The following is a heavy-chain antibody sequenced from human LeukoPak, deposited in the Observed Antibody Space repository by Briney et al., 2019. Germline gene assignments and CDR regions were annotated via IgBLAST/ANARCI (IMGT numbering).Heavy chain of an antibody. Sequence: SETLSLTCAVSGYSISSGYYWGWIRQPPGKGLEWIGRIYHSGSTYYNPSLKSRVTISVGTSKNQFSLKLSSVTAADTAVYYCRSESLWCGSPTGGFDYWGQGTLVTVSS. CDR1: GYSISSGYY. D-gene: IGHD3-10*01. CDR3: RSESLWCGSPTGGFDY. J-gene: IGHJ4*02. V-gene: IGHV4-38-2*01. CDR2: IYHSGST.